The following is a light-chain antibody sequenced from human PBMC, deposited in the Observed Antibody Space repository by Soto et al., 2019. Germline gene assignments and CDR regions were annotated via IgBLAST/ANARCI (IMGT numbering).Light chain of an antibody. CDR1: SSNIGGNS. CDR2: EVS. Sequence: QSAMTQPPSVSAAPGQKVTISCSGSSSNIGGNSVSWYQQLPGTAPKLMIYEVSKRPSGVPDRFSGSKSGNTASLTVSGLQAEDEADYYCSSYAGSNNLVFGGGTKLTVL. V-gene: IGLV2-8*01. J-gene: IGLJ2*01. CDR3: SSYAGSNNLV.